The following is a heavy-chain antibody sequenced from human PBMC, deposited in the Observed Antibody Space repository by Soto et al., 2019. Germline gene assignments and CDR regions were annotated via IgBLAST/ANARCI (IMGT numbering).Heavy chain of an antibody. Sequence: GGSLRLSCAASGFTFSSYGMHWVRQAPGKGLEWVAVISYDGSNKYYADSVKGRFTISRDNSKNTLYLQMNSLRAEDTAVYYCAKAPDRVGAFDIWGQGTMVTVSS. J-gene: IGHJ3*02. V-gene: IGHV3-30*18. CDR3: AKAPDRVGAFDI. CDR1: GFTFSSYG. CDR2: ISYDGSNK. D-gene: IGHD2-2*01.